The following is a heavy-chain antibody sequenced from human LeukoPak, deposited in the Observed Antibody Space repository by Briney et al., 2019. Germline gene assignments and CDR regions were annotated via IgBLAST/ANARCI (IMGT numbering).Heavy chain of an antibody. J-gene: IGHJ3*02. CDR3: AKDQGRITMVRGVNDAFDI. CDR2: ISWNSGSI. D-gene: IGHD3-10*01. CDR1: GFTFDDYA. V-gene: IGHV3-9*01. Sequence: GGSLRLSCAASGFTFDDYAMHWVRQAPGKGLEWVSGISWNSGSIGYADSVKGRFTISRDNAKNSLYLQMNSLRAEDTALYCCAKDQGRITMVRGVNDAFDIWGQGTMVTVSS.